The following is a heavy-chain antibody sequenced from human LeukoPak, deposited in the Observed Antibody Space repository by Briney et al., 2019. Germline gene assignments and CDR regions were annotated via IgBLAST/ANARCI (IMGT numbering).Heavy chain of an antibody. Sequence: GGSLRLSCAASGFTFSHYYMSWIRQAPGKGLEWVSYISSSGSTIYYADSVKGRFTISRDNAKNSLYLQMNSLRAEDTAVYYCARDPYYYYMDVWGKGTTVTVSS. CDR1: GFTFSHYY. CDR2: ISSSGSTI. V-gene: IGHV3-11*01. J-gene: IGHJ6*03. CDR3: ARDPYYYYMDV.